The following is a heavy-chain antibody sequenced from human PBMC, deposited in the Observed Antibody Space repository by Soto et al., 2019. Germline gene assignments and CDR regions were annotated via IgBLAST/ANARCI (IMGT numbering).Heavy chain of an antibody. Sequence: PGGSLRLSCAASGFTFSSYAMSWVRQAPGKGLEWVSAISGSGGSTYYADSVKGRLTISRDNSKNTLYLQMNSLRAEDTAVYYCAKDTPPSYYYDSAIFDYWGQGTLVTVSS. CDR1: GFTFSSYA. CDR2: ISGSGGST. CDR3: AKDTPPSYYYDSAIFDY. V-gene: IGHV3-23*01. D-gene: IGHD3-22*01. J-gene: IGHJ4*02.